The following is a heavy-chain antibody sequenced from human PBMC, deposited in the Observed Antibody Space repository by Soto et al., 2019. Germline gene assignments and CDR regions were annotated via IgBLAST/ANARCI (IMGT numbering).Heavy chain of an antibody. V-gene: IGHV3-33*01. CDR3: AREKAVAGWYDAFDI. J-gene: IGHJ3*02. CDR2: IWYDGSNK. CDR1: GFTFSSYG. Sequence: PGGSMRLSSAASGFTFSSYGMHWVRQAPGKGLEWVAVIWYDGSNKYYADSVKGRFTISRDNSKNTLYLQMNSLRAEDTAVYYCAREKAVAGWYDAFDIWGQGTMVTVSS. D-gene: IGHD6-19*01.